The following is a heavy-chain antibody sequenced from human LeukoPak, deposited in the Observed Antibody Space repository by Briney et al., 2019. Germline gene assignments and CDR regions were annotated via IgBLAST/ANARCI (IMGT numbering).Heavy chain of an antibody. Sequence: PGGSLRLSCAASGFTFNSYSMNWVRQAPGKGLEWVSSISSSSSYIYYADSVKGRFTISRDNAKNSLFLQMNSLRAEDTAVYYCARDLRYCSSTSCPFDYWGQGTLVTVSS. CDR3: ARDLRYCSSTSCPFDY. D-gene: IGHD2-2*01. CDR2: ISSSSSYI. J-gene: IGHJ4*02. V-gene: IGHV3-21*01. CDR1: GFTFNSYS.